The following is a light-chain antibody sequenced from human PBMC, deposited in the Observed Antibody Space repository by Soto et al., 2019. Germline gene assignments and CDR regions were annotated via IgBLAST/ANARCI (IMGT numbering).Light chain of an antibody. CDR2: GAS. J-gene: IGKJ1*01. Sequence: IVITQSPSTLSVPPGERATLSCRASQSVSSNLAWYQQKPGQAPRLLIYGASTRATGIPARFSGSGSGTEFTLTISSLQSEDFAVYYCQQYNNWPPWTFGQGTKVDIK. V-gene: IGKV3-15*01. CDR1: QSVSSN. CDR3: QQYNNWPPWT.